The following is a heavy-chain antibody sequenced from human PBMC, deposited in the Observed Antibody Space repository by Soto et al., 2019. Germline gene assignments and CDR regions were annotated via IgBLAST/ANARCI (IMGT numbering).Heavy chain of an antibody. J-gene: IGHJ4*02. CDR3: ARDNSIYYGSGNHPGPVDY. V-gene: IGHV3-21*01. CDR2: ISSSSSYI. D-gene: IGHD3-10*01. CDR1: GFTFSSYS. Sequence: EVQLVESGGGLVKPGGSLRLSCAASGFTFSSYSMNWVRQAPGKGLEWVSSISSSSSYIYYADSVKGRFTISRDNAKNSLYLQMNSLRAEDTAVYYCARDNSIYYGSGNHPGPVDYWGQGTLVTVSS.